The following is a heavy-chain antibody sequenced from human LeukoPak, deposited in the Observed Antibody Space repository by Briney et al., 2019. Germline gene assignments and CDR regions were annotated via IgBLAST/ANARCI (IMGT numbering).Heavy chain of an antibody. Sequence: ASVKVSCKASGYTFTRYGISWVRQAPGQGLEWMGWISAYNGNTNYAQKLQGRVTMTTDTSTSTAHMELRSLRSDDTAVYYCARDLTVTPFDYWGQGTLVTVSS. V-gene: IGHV1-18*01. CDR2: ISAYNGNT. D-gene: IGHD4-11*01. CDR1: GYTFTRYG. J-gene: IGHJ4*02. CDR3: ARDLTVTPFDY.